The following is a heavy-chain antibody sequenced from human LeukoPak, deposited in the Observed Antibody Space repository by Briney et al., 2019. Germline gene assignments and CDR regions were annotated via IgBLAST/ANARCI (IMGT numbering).Heavy chain of an antibody. CDR2: INPSGGST. D-gene: IGHD3-22*01. V-gene: IGHV1-46*01. J-gene: IGHJ4*02. CDR3: ARDPDLPYYYDSSGYQPFSDY. CDR1: GYTFTSYY. Sequence: EASVKVSCEASGYTFTSYYMHWVRQAPGQGLEWMGIINPSGGSTSYAQKFQGRVTMTRDTSTSTVYMELSSLRSEDTAVYYCARDPDLPYYYDSSGYQPFSDYWGQETLVTVSS.